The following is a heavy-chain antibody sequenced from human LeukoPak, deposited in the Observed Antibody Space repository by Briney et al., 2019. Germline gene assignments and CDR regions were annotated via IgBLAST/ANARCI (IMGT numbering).Heavy chain of an antibody. Sequence: GGSLRLSCAASGFTFSSYGMYWVRQAPGKGLEWVAVISYDGSNKYYADSVKGRFTISRDNSKNTLYLQMNSLRAEDTAVYYCAKEANYYDSSGYPGKEGVYYFDYWGQGTLVTVSS. CDR1: GFTFSSYG. V-gene: IGHV3-30*18. J-gene: IGHJ4*02. CDR3: AKEANYYDSSGYPGKEGVYYFDY. D-gene: IGHD3-22*01. CDR2: ISYDGSNK.